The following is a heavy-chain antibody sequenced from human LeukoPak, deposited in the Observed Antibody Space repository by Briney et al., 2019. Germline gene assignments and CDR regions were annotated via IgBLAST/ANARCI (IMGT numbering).Heavy chain of an antibody. CDR3: AKTEAPAAIRVGSDY. CDR1: GFTFSNYG. D-gene: IGHD2-2*02. Sequence: GGSLRLSCAASGFTFSNYGMSWVRQAPGKGLEWVSTISGSGSATYNAGSVKGRFTTSRDNSNNTLYLQMNSLRAEDTAVYYCAKTEAPAAIRVGSDYWGQGTLVTVSS. J-gene: IGHJ4*02. CDR2: ISGSGSAT. V-gene: IGHV3-23*01.